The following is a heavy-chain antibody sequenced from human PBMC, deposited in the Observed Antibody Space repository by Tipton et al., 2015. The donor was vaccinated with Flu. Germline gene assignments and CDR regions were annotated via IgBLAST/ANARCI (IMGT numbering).Heavy chain of an antibody. D-gene: IGHD2-15*01. V-gene: IGHV4-59*01. J-gene: IGHJ4*01. Sequence: TLSLTCTVSGGSITSYYWTWIRQPPGKGLEWIGFIHYGGNTKSNPSLKSRVAMSMDTPKSQISLKLTSVTAADTAVYYCAGFCSGGSCPDYWGQGTLVTVSS. CDR1: GGSITSYY. CDR3: AGFCSGGSCPDY. CDR2: IHYGGNT.